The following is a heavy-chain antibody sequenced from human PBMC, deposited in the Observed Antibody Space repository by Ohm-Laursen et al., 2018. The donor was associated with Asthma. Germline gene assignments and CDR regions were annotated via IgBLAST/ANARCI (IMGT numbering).Heavy chain of an antibody. CDR1: GGSFSGYY. CDR3: ARGFSWTDY. CDR2: INHSGST. D-gene: IGHD6-13*01. Sequence: SDTLSLTCVVYGGSFSGYYWSWIRQPPGKGLEWIGEINHSGSTNYNPSLKSRVTISVDTSKNQFSLKLSSVTAADTAVYYCARGFSWTDYWGQGTLVTVSS. J-gene: IGHJ4*02. V-gene: IGHV4-34*01.